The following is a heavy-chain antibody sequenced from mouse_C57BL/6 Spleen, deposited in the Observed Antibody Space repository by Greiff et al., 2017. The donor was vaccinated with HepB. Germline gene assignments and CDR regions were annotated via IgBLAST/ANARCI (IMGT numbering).Heavy chain of an antibody. CDR1: GYAFSSSW. Sequence: VQRVESGPELVKPGASVKISCKASGYAFSSSWMNWVKQRPGKGLEWIGRIYPGDGDTNYNGKFKGKATLTADKSSSTAYMQLSSLTSEDSAVYFCARSFDYYGSSFTYYYAMDYWGQGTSVTVSS. D-gene: IGHD1-1*01. V-gene: IGHV1-82*01. CDR3: ARSFDYYGSSFTYYYAMDY. J-gene: IGHJ4*01. CDR2: IYPGDGDT.